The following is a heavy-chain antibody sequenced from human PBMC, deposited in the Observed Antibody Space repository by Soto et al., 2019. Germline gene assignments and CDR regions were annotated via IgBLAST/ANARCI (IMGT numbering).Heavy chain of an antibody. D-gene: IGHD4-4*01. J-gene: IGHJ4*02. V-gene: IGHV3-23*01. CDR1: GFTFSSDA. Sequence: GRSLRISCAASGFTFSSDAMSCRIQDTGKGLEWVSAISGSGGSTYYADSVKGRFTISRDNSKNTLYLQMNSLRAEDTAVYYCAKDWGKRTTVTSDIDYWGQGTLVTVSS. CDR3: AKDWGKRTTVTSDIDY. CDR2: ISGSGGST.